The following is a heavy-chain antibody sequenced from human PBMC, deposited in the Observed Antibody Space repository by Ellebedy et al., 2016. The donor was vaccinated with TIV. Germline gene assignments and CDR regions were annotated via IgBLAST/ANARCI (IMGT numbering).Heavy chain of an antibody. D-gene: IGHD2-21*02. CDR3: VRALKYCGGDCTYKFDF. CDR2: ISANDEK. Sequence: SGPTLVKPKETLTLTCTVSGFSLTNIIMGVSWIRQPPGKALEWLAHISANDEKSYSTSLEARLSISKDTAKSQVVLTVANMDPVDTATYYCVRALKYCGGDCTYKFDFWGQGALVTVSS. J-gene: IGHJ4*02. V-gene: IGHV2-26*01. CDR1: GFSLTNIIMG.